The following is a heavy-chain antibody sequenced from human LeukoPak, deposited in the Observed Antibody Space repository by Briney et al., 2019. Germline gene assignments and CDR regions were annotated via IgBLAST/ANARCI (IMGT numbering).Heavy chain of an antibody. CDR3: AKDLDFWSGPLDY. D-gene: IGHD3-3*01. CDR2: ISGSGGST. CDR1: GFTFSSYA. V-gene: IGHV3-23*01. Sequence: PGGSLRLSCAASGFTFSSYAMSSVRQAPGKGLEWVSAISGSGGSTYYADSVKGRFTISRDNSKNTLYLQMNSLRAEDTAVYYCAKDLDFWSGPLDYWGQGTLVTVSS. J-gene: IGHJ4*02.